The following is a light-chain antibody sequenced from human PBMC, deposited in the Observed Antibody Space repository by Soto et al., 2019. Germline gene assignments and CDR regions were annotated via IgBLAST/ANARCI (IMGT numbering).Light chain of an antibody. CDR3: SSYAGSNTAYV. Sequence: QSALTQPPSASGSPGQSVTISCTGTSSDVGGYNYVSWYQQHPGKVPKLMIYEVNKRPSGVPDRFSGSKSGNTASLTVSGLQAEDEADYYCSSYAGSNTAYVFGTGTKLTVL. J-gene: IGLJ1*01. CDR1: SSDVGGYNY. V-gene: IGLV2-8*01. CDR2: EVN.